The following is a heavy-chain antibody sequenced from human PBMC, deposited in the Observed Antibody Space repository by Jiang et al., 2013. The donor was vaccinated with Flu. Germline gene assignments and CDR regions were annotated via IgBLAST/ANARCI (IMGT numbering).Heavy chain of an antibody. CDR1: GYTFTSYG. CDR3: ARVEYSSGYEGYYYYGMDV. D-gene: IGHD6-19*01. J-gene: IGHJ6*02. CDR2: ISAYNGNT. Sequence: GAEVKKPGASVKVSCKASGYTFTSYGISWVRQAPGQGLEWMGWISAYNGNTNYAQKLQGRVTMTTDTSTSTAYMELRSLRSDDTAVYHCARVEYSSGYEGYYYYGMDVWGQGTTVTVSS. V-gene: IGHV1-18*04.